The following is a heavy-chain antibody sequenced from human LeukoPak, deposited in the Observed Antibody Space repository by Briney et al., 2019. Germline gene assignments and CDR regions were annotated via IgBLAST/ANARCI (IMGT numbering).Heavy chain of an antibody. Sequence: TGGSLRLSCAASGFTFSSYAMHWVRQAPGKGLEWVAVISYDGSNKYYADSVKGRFTISRDNSKNTLCLQMNSLRAEDTAVYYCARDSWSSKSSGRQTLDYWGQGTLVTVSS. V-gene: IGHV3-30-3*01. CDR3: ARDSWSSKSSGRQTLDY. CDR1: GFTFSSYA. J-gene: IGHJ4*02. D-gene: IGHD6-19*01. CDR2: ISYDGSNK.